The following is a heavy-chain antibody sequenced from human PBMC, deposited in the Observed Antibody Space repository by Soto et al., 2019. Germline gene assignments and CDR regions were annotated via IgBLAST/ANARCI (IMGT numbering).Heavy chain of an antibody. CDR1: GYSLTELS. Sequence: ASVKVSCKVSGYSLTELSMHWVRQAPGKGLEWMGGFDPEDAETLYAQKFQGRDTMTEDTSTDTAYMELSSLRSEDTAVYYCATGPSIVVVTATLEYWGQGTLVTVS. CDR2: FDPEDAET. J-gene: IGHJ4*02. V-gene: IGHV1-24*01. D-gene: IGHD2-21*02. CDR3: ATGPSIVVVTATLEY.